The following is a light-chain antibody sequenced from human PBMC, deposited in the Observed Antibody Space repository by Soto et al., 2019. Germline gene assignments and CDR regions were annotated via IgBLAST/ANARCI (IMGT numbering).Light chain of an antibody. CDR3: QQSYSTPPCT. CDR2: AAS. J-gene: IGKJ2*02. Sequence: DIQMTQSPSSLSASVGDRVTITCRASQSISSYLNWYQQKPGKPPKLLIYAASTLQSGVPSRFSGSGSGTDFTLTISSLQPEDFATYYCQQSYSTPPCTFGQGTKLEIK. CDR1: QSISSY. V-gene: IGKV1-39*01.